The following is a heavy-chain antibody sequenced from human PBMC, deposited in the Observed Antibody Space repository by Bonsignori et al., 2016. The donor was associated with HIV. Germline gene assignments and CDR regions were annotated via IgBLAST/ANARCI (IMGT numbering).Heavy chain of an antibody. Sequence: SETLSLTCIVSGASIRSFYWSWIRQSAGKGLEWIGRLPITGPTTYTPSLESRVTLSVDTSKNQLSLELTSVAAADTGVYYCVREAPYMTNGVSTYYYYYIDVWGKGTTVTVSS. CDR2: LPITGPT. V-gene: IGHV4-4*07. J-gene: IGHJ6*03. D-gene: IGHD2-8*01. CDR1: GASIRSFY. CDR3: VREAPYMTNGVSTYYYYYIDV.